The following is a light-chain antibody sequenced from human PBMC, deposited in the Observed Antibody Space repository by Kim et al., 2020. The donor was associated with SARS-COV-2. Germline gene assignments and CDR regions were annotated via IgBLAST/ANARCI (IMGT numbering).Light chain of an antibody. CDR1: QDIRND. J-gene: IGKJ5*01. V-gene: IGKV1-17*01. Sequence: ASVGDRVTITCRASQDIRNDLGWYQQNPGRAPKPLIYGASSLQSGVPSRFSVSGSGTEFTLTISSVQPEDFATYFCLQHSTYPITFGQGTRLEIK. CDR3: LQHSTYPIT. CDR2: GAS.